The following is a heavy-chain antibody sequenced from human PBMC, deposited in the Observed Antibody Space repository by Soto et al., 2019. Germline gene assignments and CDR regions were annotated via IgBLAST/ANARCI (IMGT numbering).Heavy chain of an antibody. Sequence: EASVKVSCKASGYTFTSYGFSWVRQAPGQGLEWMGWISGYNGNTNYTQNLQGRVTMTTDTSTNTAYMELRSLRSDDTAVYYCARGVTSGSFPPFDLWGQGTLVTVSS. D-gene: IGHD1-26*01. CDR2: ISGYNGNT. CDR1: GYTFTSYG. J-gene: IGHJ4*02. CDR3: ARGVTSGSFPPFDL. V-gene: IGHV1-18*01.